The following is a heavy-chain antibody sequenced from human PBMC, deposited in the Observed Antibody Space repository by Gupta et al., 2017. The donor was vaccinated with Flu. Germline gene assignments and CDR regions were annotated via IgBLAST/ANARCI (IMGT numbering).Heavy chain of an antibody. V-gene: IGHV4-31*03. J-gene: IGHJ5*02. CDR1: GGSMTNGGYY. CDR3: SRGGDIGCKWLDP. Sequence: QVQLQESGPGLVKHSQTLSLTCTVSGGSMTNGGYYWSWIRQFPGKGLEWIGHIYFSGKTYYNPALKSRVAISVDTFKKEVTLELSCGTAEDTAVYFCSRGGDIGCKWLDPWGQGTLVPVSS. D-gene: IGHD3-16*01. CDR2: IYFSGKT.